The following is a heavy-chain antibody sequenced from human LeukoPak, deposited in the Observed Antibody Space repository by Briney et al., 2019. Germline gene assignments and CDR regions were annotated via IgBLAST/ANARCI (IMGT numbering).Heavy chain of an antibody. V-gene: IGHV3-49*04. CDR1: GFTFGDYA. D-gene: IGHD3-3*01. J-gene: IGHJ4*02. Sequence: GRSLRLSCTASGFTFGDYAMSWVRQAPGKGLEWVGFIRSKAYGGTTEYAASVKGRFTISRDDSKSIAYLQMNSLKTEDTAVYYCTRGGPNDYDFWSGYYNPPDYWGQGTLVTVSS. CDR2: IRSKAYGGTT. CDR3: TRGGPNDYDFWSGYYNPPDY.